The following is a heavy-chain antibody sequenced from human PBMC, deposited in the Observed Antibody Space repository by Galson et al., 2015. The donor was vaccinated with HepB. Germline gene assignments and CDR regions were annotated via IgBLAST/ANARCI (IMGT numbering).Heavy chain of an antibody. CDR2: ISYDGSNK. V-gene: IGHV3-30*04. D-gene: IGHD6-13*01. Sequence: SLRLSGAAPGFTFISYALHWVRQAPGKGLEGVAVISYDGSNKYYAASVKGRFTISSDNSKNTLYLQMNSLRAEDTAVYYCARGESSSWYLESEYFQHWGQGTLVTVSS. CDR3: ARGESSSWYLESEYFQH. CDR1: GFTFISYA. J-gene: IGHJ1*01.